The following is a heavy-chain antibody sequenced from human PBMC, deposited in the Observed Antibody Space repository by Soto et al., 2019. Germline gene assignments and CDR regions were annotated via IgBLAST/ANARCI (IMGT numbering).Heavy chain of an antibody. Sequence: SETLSLTCTVSGGSVSSGSYYWSWIRQPPGKGLEWIGYIYYSGSTNYNPSLKSRVTISVDTSKNQFSLKLSSVTAADTAVYYCARELMVRGANYYYYGMDVWGQGTTVTVSS. CDR1: GGSVSSGSYY. D-gene: IGHD3-10*01. J-gene: IGHJ6*02. CDR3: ARELMVRGANYYYYGMDV. CDR2: IYYSGST. V-gene: IGHV4-61*01.